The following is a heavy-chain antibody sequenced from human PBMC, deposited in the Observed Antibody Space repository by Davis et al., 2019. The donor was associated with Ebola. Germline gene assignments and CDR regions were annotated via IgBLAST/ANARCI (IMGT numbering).Heavy chain of an antibody. Sequence: PSETLSLTCAVYGGSFSGYYWSWIRQPPGRGLEWIGEINHSGSTNYNPSLKSRVTISVDTSKNQFSLKLSSVTAADTAVYYCASHSDDYSNWAPSFDYWGQGTLVTVSS. CDR3: ASHSDDYSNWAPSFDY. CDR1: GGSFSGYY. J-gene: IGHJ4*02. D-gene: IGHD4-11*01. CDR2: INHSGST. V-gene: IGHV4-34*01.